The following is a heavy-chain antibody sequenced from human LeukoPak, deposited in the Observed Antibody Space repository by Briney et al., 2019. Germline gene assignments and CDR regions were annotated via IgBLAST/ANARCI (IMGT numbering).Heavy chain of an antibody. V-gene: IGHV3-21*01. CDR1: GFTFSSYS. J-gene: IGHJ4*02. CDR3: ARDYYDSSGYNY. D-gene: IGHD3-22*01. CDR2: ISSSSSYI. Sequence: GGSLRLSCAASGFTFSSYSMNWVRQAPGKGPEWVSSISSSSSYIYYADSVKGRFTISRDNAKNSLYLQMNSLRAEDAAVYYCARDYYDSSGYNYWGQGTLVTVSS.